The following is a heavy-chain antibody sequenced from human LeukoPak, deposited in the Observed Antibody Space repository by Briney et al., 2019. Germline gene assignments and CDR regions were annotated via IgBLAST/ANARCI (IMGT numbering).Heavy chain of an antibody. J-gene: IGHJ6*03. CDR1: GGIFSSYA. CDR2: IIPILGIA. CDR3: ARGYCSSTSCYEDYYYMDV. D-gene: IGHD2-2*01. Sequence: SVKVSCKASGGIFSSYAISWVRQAPGQGLEWMGRIIPILGIANYAQKFQGRVTITADKSTSTAYMELSSLRSEDTAVYYCARGYCSSTSCYEDYYYMDVWGKGTTVTVSS. V-gene: IGHV1-69*04.